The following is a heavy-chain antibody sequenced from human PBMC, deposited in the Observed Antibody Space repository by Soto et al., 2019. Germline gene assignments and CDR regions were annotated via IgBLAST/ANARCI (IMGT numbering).Heavy chain of an antibody. Sequence: SETLSLTCTVSGGSISSSSYYWGWIRQPPGKGLEWIGSIYYSGSTYYNPSLKSRVTISVDTSKNQYSLKLSSVTAADTAVYYCARLVTAAGKNDYFDYWGQGTLVTVSS. CDR1: GGSISSSSYY. CDR2: IYYSGST. D-gene: IGHD6-13*01. J-gene: IGHJ4*02. V-gene: IGHV4-39*01. CDR3: ARLVTAAGKNDYFDY.